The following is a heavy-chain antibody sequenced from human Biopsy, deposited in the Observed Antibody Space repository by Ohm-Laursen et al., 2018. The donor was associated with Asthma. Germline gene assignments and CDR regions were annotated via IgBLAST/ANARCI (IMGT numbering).Heavy chain of an antibody. D-gene: IGHD6-6*01. J-gene: IGHJ4*02. CDR2: IFFDGSNK. CDR3: ARGKTWGRSYYFDY. CDR1: GFTLTTYA. Sequence: SLRLSCSASGFTLTTYAIHWVRQAPGKGLEWVAGIFFDGSNKYYADSVKGRFTISRDNSKDTLYLQVNSLRGDDTAVYYCARGKTWGRSYYFDYWGQGTLVTVSS. V-gene: IGHV3-30-3*01.